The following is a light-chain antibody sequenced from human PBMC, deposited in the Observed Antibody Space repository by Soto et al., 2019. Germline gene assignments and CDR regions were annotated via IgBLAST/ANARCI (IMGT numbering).Light chain of an antibody. Sequence: DIQMTQSPSSLSASVGDRVTITCRASESISRHLNWYQQKPGKAPNHLIYAASTLQNGVPSTFRGSGSGTDFTLTNSSLQPEDFATYYCQQSYSTLPISFGQGTRLDIK. CDR1: ESISRH. V-gene: IGKV1-39*01. CDR2: AAS. CDR3: QQSYSTLPIS. J-gene: IGKJ5*01.